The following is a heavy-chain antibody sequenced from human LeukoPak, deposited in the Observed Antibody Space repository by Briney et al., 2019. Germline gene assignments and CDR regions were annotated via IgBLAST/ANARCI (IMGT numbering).Heavy chain of an antibody. CDR1: GFTFSDCY. J-gene: IGHJ4*02. CDR3: VRGFGAAHFDY. D-gene: IGHD3-3*01. V-gene: IGHV3-11*01. Sequence: PGGSLRLSCAASGFTFSDCYMSWIRQAPGKGLEWVSYIRSSTSSIYYADSVKGRFTISLDNAKNSLYLQMNSLRAEDTAVYYCVRGFGAAHFDYWGQGTLVTVSS. CDR2: IRSSTSSI.